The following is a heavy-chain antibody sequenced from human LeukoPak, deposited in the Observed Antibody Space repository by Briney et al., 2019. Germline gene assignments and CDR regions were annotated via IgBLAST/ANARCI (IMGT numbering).Heavy chain of an antibody. D-gene: IGHD2-2*01. CDR2: IYTSGST. V-gene: IGHV4-4*07. Sequence: SETLSLTCTHSGGSTRSYYWSWIRQPAGKGLEWIGRIYTSGSTNYNPSLKSRVTMSVDTSKNQFSLKLSSVTAADTAVYYCARSYCSSSSCNPYKRFDPWGQGTLVTVSS. CDR3: ARSYCSSSSCNPYKRFDP. CDR1: GGSTRSYY. J-gene: IGHJ5*02.